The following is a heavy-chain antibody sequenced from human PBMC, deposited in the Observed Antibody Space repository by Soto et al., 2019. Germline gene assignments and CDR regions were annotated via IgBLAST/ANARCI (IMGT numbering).Heavy chain of an antibody. CDR1: GGSISSYY. D-gene: IGHD3-3*01. Sequence: SETLSLTCTVSGGSISSYYWSWIRQPPGKGLEWIGYIYYSGSTNYNPSLKSRVTISVDTSKNQFSLKLSSVTAAGTAVYYCAGDPRHYDFWSGYYRSELNYYYGMDVWGQGTTVTAP. CDR2: IYYSGST. J-gene: IGHJ6*02. V-gene: IGHV4-59*01. CDR3: AGDPRHYDFWSGYYRSELNYYYGMDV.